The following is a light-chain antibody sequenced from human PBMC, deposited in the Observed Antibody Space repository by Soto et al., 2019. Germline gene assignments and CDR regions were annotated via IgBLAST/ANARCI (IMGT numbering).Light chain of an antibody. CDR1: SSDVGGYHY. Sequence: QSVLTQPRSVSGSPGQSVTLSCTGTSSDVGGYHYVSWYQHHPGKAPKIISFDVNKRPSGVPDRFSGSKSGNTASLTISGLQTEDEADYYCCSYAGSYTLVFGGGTKLTVL. CDR2: DVN. J-gene: IGLJ2*01. V-gene: IGLV2-11*01. CDR3: CSYAGSYTLV.